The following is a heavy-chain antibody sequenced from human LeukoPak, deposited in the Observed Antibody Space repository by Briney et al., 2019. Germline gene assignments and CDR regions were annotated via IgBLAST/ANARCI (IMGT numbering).Heavy chain of an antibody. V-gene: IGHV1-18*01. Sequence: GASVKVSCKASGYTFTSYGISWVRQAPGQGLEWMGWISAYNGNTNYAQKLQGRVTMTTDTSTSTAYMELRSLRSDDTAVYYCARDSHSITMVRGENWFDPWGQGTLVTVSS. CDR3: ARDSHSITMVRGENWFDP. D-gene: IGHD3-10*01. CDR2: ISAYNGNT. CDR1: GYTFTSYG. J-gene: IGHJ5*02.